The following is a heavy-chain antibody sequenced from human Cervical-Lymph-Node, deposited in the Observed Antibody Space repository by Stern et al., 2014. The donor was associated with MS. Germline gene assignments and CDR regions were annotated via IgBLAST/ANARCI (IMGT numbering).Heavy chain of an antibody. D-gene: IGHD2-15*01. J-gene: IGHJ5*02. CDR3: ARGVVSNRAAATLHNLFDP. CDR2: IIPIIGLA. CDR1: GGTFSSSYA. Sequence: QVQLVQSGAEVKKPGSSMNVSCKTSGGTFSSSYAITWMRQPPGQRLEWMGRIIPIIGLANYAQKFQGRVTITADTSTSTTYMEMSSLGSEDTAVYYCARGVVSNRAAATLHNLFDPWGQGTLVTVSS. V-gene: IGHV1-69*09.